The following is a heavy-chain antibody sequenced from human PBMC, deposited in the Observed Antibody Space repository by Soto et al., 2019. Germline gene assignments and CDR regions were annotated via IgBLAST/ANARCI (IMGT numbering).Heavy chain of an antibody. V-gene: IGHV1-69*13. D-gene: IGHD1-1*01. CDR1: GGTFSSYA. CDR2: IIPIFGTA. Sequence: EASVKVSCKASGGTFSSYAISWVRQAPGQGLEWMGGIIPIFGTANYAQKFQGRVTITADESTSTAYMELSSLRSEDTAVYYCASSLKLERRAWFDPWGQGTLVTVSS. J-gene: IGHJ5*02. CDR3: ASSLKLERRAWFDP.